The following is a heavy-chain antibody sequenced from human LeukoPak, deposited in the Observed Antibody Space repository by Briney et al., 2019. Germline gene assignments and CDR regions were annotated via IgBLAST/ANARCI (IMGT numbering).Heavy chain of an antibody. CDR3: AKDWGSSWYYFDY. Sequence: GGSLRLSCAASGFTFDDYAMHWVRQAPGKGLEWVSGISWNSGSIGYADSVKGRFIISRDNAKNSLYLQMNSLRAEDMALYYCAKDWGSSWYYFDYWGQGTLVTVSS. CDR1: GFTFDDYA. V-gene: IGHV3-9*03. CDR2: ISWNSGSI. J-gene: IGHJ4*02. D-gene: IGHD6-13*01.